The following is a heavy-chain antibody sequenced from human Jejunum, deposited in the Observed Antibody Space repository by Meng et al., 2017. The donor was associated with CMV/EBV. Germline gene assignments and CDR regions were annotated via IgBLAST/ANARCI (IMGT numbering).Heavy chain of an antibody. V-gene: IGHV3-49*03. D-gene: IGHD3-3*02. Sequence: DYARSWIRRAPEKGLGWVGFIRSESYGGTTEYAASVKGGFTISRDDSKRIAYLEMNSLRTEDTAVYYCTRDPFSYYRYYYGMDVWGQGTTVTVSS. CDR2: IRSESYGGTT. CDR1: DYA. J-gene: IGHJ6*02. CDR3: TRDPFSYYRYYYGMDV.